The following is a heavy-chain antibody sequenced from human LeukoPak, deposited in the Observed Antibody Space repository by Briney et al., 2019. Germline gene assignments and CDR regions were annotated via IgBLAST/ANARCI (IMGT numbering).Heavy chain of an antibody. CDR3: ARGGSESTLIDY. D-gene: IGHD2-15*01. J-gene: IGHJ4*02. Sequence: GGSLRLSCAASGFTFSSDSMNWLRQAPGKGVEWVSSISSSSNYIYYADSVKGRFTISRDNAKNSLYLQMNSLRAEDTAVYYCARGGSESTLIDYWGQGTLVTVSS. CDR1: GFTFSSDS. CDR2: ISSSSNYI. V-gene: IGHV3-21*01.